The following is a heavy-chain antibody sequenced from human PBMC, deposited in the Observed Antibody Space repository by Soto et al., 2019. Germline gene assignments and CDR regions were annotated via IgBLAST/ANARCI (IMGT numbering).Heavy chain of an antibody. CDR2: MNPNSGNT. V-gene: IGHV1-8*01. Sequence: ASVKVSCKASGYTFTSYDINWVRQATGQGLERMGWMNPNSGNTGYAQKFQGRVTMTRNTSISTAYMELSSLRSEDTAVYYCARGRYYDFWSGYYSEYYYYYMDVWGKGTTVTVSS. D-gene: IGHD3-3*01. CDR3: ARGRYYDFWSGYYSEYYYYYMDV. CDR1: GYTFTSYD. J-gene: IGHJ6*03.